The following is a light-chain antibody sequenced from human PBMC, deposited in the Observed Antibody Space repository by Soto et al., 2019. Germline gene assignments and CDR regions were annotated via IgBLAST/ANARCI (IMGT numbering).Light chain of an antibody. CDR2: RTS. V-gene: IGKV3-20*01. CDR1: QSRSSIY. J-gene: IGKJ1*01. CDR3: QQYGSSPRT. Sequence: IGVTQSPGTLSLPPGQGAIRSCRVRQSRSSIYLAWYQPKPGQAPRLPIYRTSSRATGIPDRFSGSESGTDFTLTISRLEPEDAAVYYCQQYGSSPRTFGQGTKV.